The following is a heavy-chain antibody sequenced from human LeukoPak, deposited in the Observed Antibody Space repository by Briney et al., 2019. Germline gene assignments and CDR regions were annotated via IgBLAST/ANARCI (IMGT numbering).Heavy chain of an antibody. Sequence: PSETLSLTCTVSGGSIRSYYWSWIRQPPGKGLEWIGYIYYSGSTYYNPSLRSRVTISLDTSKNQFSLNLSSVTAADSAVYYCAREQYISEVGFDYWGQGTLVTVSS. CDR1: GGSIRSYY. J-gene: IGHJ4*02. CDR3: AREQYISEVGFDY. V-gene: IGHV4-59*12. D-gene: IGHD3-10*01. CDR2: IYYSGST.